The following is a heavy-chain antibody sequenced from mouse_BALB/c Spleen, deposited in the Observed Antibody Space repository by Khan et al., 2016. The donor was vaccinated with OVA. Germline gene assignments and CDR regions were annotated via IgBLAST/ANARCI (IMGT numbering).Heavy chain of an antibody. Sequence: VQLQQSGPELVKPGASMKMSCKASGYSFTGYTMNWVKQSHVKNLEWIGLINPYNGGTAYNQKFRGKATLTVAKSSNTAYMELLSLTSEDSAVYYCVRSSSYGNYVEAWFAYWGQGTLVTVSA. CDR1: GYSFTGYT. V-gene: IGHV1-37*01. CDR2: INPYNGGT. D-gene: IGHD2-10*01. J-gene: IGHJ3*01. CDR3: VRSSSYGNYVEAWFAY.